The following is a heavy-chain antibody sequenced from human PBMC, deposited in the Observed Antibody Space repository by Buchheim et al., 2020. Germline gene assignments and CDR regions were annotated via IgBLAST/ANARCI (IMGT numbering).Heavy chain of an antibody. D-gene: IGHD2-2*01. J-gene: IGHJ4*02. V-gene: IGHV1-69*01. Sequence: QVQLVQSGAEVKKPGSSVKVSCKASGGTFSSYAISWVRQAPGQRLEWMGGIIPIFGTANYAQKFQGRVTITADESTSTAYMELSSLRSEDTAVYYCARDLGDYCSSTSCYPSVGYFDYWGQGTL. CDR1: GGTFSSYA. CDR3: ARDLGDYCSSTSCYPSVGYFDY. CDR2: IIPIFGTA.